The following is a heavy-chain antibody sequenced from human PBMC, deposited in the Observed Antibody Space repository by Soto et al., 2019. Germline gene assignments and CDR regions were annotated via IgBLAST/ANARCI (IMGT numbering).Heavy chain of an antibody. CDR1: GGTFSSYA. CDR3: ATHMTTVGYGYVMDG. Sequence: QVQLVQSGAEVKKPGSSVTVSCKASGGTFSSYAISLVRQAPGQGLEWMGGIIPIFGTADYAQKFQGRVTITADESTSTAYMELRSLRSEDTAVYYCATHMTTVGYGYVMDGWGPGTTVTVSS. CDR2: IIPIFGTA. V-gene: IGHV1-69*12. D-gene: IGHD4-4*01. J-gene: IGHJ6*02.